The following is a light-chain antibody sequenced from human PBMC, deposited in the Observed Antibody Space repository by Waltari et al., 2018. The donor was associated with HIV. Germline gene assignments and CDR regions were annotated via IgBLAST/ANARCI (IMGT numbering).Light chain of an antibody. CDR2: GAS. Sequence: EFVLTQSPGTLSLSPGERATLSCRASQSVTSNYLAWDPKKAGQAPRLLIYGASSRATGIPDRFSGSWSGTDFTLTISRLEPEDFAVYYCQQYGTSLPLTFGGGTNVEIK. V-gene: IGKV3-20*01. CDR1: QSVTSNY. J-gene: IGKJ4*01. CDR3: QQYGTSLPLT.